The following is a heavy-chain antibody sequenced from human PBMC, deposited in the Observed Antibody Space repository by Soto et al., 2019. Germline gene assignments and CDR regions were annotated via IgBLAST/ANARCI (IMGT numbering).Heavy chain of an antibody. CDR1: GFTFSSYA. D-gene: IGHD5-12*01. V-gene: IGHV3-23*01. J-gene: IGHJ4*02. CDR2: ISGRGGLT. Sequence: VHLLESGGDLVQPGGSLRLSCAASGFTFSSYALSWVRQAPGKGLEWVSSISGRGGLTHYADSVRGRFTISRDNSRNTLYLQVNSLRPEDTAVYYCAKEIMAVTTPQFDSWGQGTLVTVSS. CDR3: AKEIMAVTTPQFDS.